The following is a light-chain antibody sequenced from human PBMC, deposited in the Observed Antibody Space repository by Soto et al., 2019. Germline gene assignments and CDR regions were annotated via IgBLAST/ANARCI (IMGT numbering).Light chain of an antibody. V-gene: IGLV1-44*01. J-gene: IGLJ2*01. CDR3: AAWDDSLDGVL. Sequence: QSVLTQPPSASGTPGQSVTISCSGSSSNIGSNIVNWYQHLPGASPKLLIYNDNQQPSGVPDRFSGSKSGTSASLAIRGLQSEDEDDYYCAAWDDSLDGVLFGGGTKLTVL. CDR2: NDN. CDR1: SSNIGSNI.